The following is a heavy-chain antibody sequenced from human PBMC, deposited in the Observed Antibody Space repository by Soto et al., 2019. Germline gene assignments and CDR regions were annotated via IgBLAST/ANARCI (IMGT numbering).Heavy chain of an antibody. CDR2: IDPSDSYT. CDR3: ARQSSYYYDSSGYSGYYGMDV. Sequence: GESLKISCKGSGYSFTSYWISWVRQMPGKGLEWMGRIDPSDSYTNYSPPFQGHVTISADKSISTAYLQWSSLKASDTAMYYCARQSSYYYDSSGYSGYYGMDVWGQGTTVTVS. D-gene: IGHD3-22*01. CDR1: GYSFTSYW. J-gene: IGHJ6*02. V-gene: IGHV5-10-1*01.